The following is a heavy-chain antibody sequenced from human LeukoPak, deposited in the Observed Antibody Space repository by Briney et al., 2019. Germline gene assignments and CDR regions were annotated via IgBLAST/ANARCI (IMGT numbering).Heavy chain of an antibody. J-gene: IGHJ6*02. V-gene: IGHV4-39*07. Sequence: SETLSLTCTVSGGSISSSSYYWGWIRQPPGKGLEWIGSIYYSGSTYYNPSLKSRVTISVDTSKNQFSLKLSSVTAADTAVYYCARERAYYDILTGSYYYYGMDVWGQGTTVTVSS. CDR3: ARERAYYDILTGSYYYYGMDV. D-gene: IGHD3-9*01. CDR2: IYYSGST. CDR1: GGSISSSSYY.